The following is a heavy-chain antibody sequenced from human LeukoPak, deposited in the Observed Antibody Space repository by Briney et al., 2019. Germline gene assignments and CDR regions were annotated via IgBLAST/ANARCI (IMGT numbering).Heavy chain of an antibody. D-gene: IGHD6-19*01. V-gene: IGHV1-69*04. CDR3: AREIAVAGLDY. Sequence: ASVKVSCKASGGTFSSYTISWVLQAPGQGLEWMGRIIPILGIANYAQKFQGRVTITADKYTSTAYMELSSLRSEDTAVYYCAREIAVAGLDYWGQGTLVTVSS. J-gene: IGHJ4*02. CDR1: GGTFSSYT. CDR2: IIPILGIA.